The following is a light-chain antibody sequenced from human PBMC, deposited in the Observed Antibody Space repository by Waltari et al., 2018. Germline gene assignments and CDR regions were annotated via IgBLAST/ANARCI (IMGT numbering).Light chain of an antibody. CDR2: GAS. J-gene: IGKJ4*01. CDR1: QSVSSSY. V-gene: IGKV3-20*01. Sequence: EIVLTQSPGTLSLSPGEGATLSCRASQSVSSSYLAWYQQKPGQAPRLLIYGASSRATGIPDRFSGSGSGTDFTLKISRLEPEDFAVYYCQQYGSSPLTFGGGTKVEIK. CDR3: QQYGSSPLT.